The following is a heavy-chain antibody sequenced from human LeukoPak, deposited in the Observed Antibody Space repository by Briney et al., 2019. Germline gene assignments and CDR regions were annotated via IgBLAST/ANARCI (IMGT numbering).Heavy chain of an antibody. CDR3: ARVRMEMATSLGRGKIDYYYYYMDV. D-gene: IGHD5-24*01. V-gene: IGHV3-74*01. CDR2: INSDGSST. Sequence: GGSLRLSCAASGFTFSSYWMHWVRQAPGKGLVWVSRINSDGSSTSYADSVKGRFTISRDNAKNTLYLQMNSLRAEDTAVYYCARVRMEMATSLGRGKIDYYYYYMDVWGKGTTVTISS. CDR1: GFTFSSYW. J-gene: IGHJ6*03.